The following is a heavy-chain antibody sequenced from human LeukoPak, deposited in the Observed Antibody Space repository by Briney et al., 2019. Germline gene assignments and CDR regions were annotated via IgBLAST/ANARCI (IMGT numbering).Heavy chain of an antibody. Sequence: GGSLRLSCTASGFTCGDYAMSWVRQAPGKGLEWVGFIRSKAYGGTTEYAASVKGRFTISRDDSKSIAYLQMNSLKTEDTAVYYCTNFGYSSSWGQGTLVTVSS. J-gene: IGHJ4*02. CDR1: GFTCGDYA. V-gene: IGHV3-49*04. CDR2: IRSKAYGGTT. CDR3: TNFGYSSS. D-gene: IGHD6-13*01.